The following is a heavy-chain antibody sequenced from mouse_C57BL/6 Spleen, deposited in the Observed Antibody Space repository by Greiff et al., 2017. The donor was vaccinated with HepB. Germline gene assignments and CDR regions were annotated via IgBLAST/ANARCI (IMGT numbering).Heavy chain of an antibody. Sequence: EVQLQQSGPELVKPGASVKMSCKASGYTFTDYNMHWVKQSHGKSLEWIGYINPNNGGTSYNQKFKCKATLTVNKSSSTAYMELRSLTSEDSAVYYCARQVALDYAMDYWGQGTSVTVSS. D-gene: IGHD1-3*01. J-gene: IGHJ4*01. V-gene: IGHV1-22*01. CDR1: GYTFTDYN. CDR2: INPNNGGT. CDR3: ARQVALDYAMDY.